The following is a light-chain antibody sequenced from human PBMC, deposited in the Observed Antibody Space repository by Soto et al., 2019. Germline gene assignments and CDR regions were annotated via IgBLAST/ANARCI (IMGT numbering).Light chain of an antibody. J-gene: IGLJ2*01. V-gene: IGLV6-57*02. Sequence: NFMLTQPHSVSESPGKTVTISCTGSSGSIASNYVQWYQQRPGSAPTTVIYEDNQRPSEVPDRFSGSIDSSSNSASLTISALKTEDEADYYCQSYDSSKSVVFGGGTKLTVL. CDR1: SGSIASNY. CDR3: QSYDSSKSVV. CDR2: EDN.